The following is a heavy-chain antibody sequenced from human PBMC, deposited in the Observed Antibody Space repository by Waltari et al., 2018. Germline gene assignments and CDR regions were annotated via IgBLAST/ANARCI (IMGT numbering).Heavy chain of an antibody. CDR3: AKESYFIVPPFDY. Sequence: QVQLQQWGAGLLKPSETLSLTCAVYGGPFSGNYWSWIRQPPGKGLEWIGEINHSGSTNYNPSLKSRVTISVDTSKNQFSLKLSSVTAADTAVYYCAKESYFIVPPFDYWGQGTLVTVSS. V-gene: IGHV4-34*01. D-gene: IGHD1-26*01. J-gene: IGHJ4*02. CDR1: GGPFSGNY. CDR2: INHSGST.